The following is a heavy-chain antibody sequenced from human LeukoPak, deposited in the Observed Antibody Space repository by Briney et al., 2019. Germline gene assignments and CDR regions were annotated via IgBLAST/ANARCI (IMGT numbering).Heavy chain of an antibody. V-gene: IGHV1-46*01. CDR3: ARDLYSGTFVQFDH. J-gene: IGHJ4*02. D-gene: IGHD1-26*01. Sequence: ASVKVSCKPSGYTFTTYYIHWVRQAPGQGLEWMGIINPRGGSTSYAQKFQGRVTMTRDMSTSTVYMELSSLRSEDTAVYYCARDLYSGTFVQFDHWGQGTLVTVSS. CDR1: GYTFTTYY. CDR2: INPRGGST.